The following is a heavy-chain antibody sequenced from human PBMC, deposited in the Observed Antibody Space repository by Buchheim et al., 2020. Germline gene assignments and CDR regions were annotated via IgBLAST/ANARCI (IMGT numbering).Heavy chain of an antibody. Sequence: EVQLVESGGGLVQPGGSLRLSCAASGFTVSSNYMSWVRQAPGKGLEWVSVIYSGGSTYYADSVNGRFTISRHNSKNTLYLQMNSLRAEDTAVYYCARATSIAARLYNYYYGMDVWGQGTT. CDR3: ARATSIAARLYNYYYGMDV. CDR1: GFTVSSNY. J-gene: IGHJ6*02. D-gene: IGHD6-6*01. CDR2: IYSGGST. V-gene: IGHV3-53*04.